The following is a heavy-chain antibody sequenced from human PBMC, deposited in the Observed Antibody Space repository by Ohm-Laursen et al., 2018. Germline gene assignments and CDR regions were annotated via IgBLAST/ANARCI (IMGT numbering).Heavy chain of an antibody. J-gene: IGHJ3*02. CDR3: AKRGYCRGGGCYRAFDI. Sequence: ASVKVSCKASGYTFTSYYMHWVRQAPGQGLEWMGIINPSGGSTSYAQKFQGRVTMTRDTSTSTAYMELRSLRSDDTAVYYCAKRGYCRGGGCYRAFDIWGQGTMVTVSS. CDR2: INPSGGST. D-gene: IGHD2-15*01. V-gene: IGHV1-46*01. CDR1: GYTFTSYY.